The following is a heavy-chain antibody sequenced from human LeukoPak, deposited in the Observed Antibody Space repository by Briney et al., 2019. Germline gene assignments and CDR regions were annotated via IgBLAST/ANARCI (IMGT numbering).Heavy chain of an antibody. CDR1: GFTFSSYW. V-gene: IGHV3-74*01. J-gene: IGHJ4*02. CDR2: INSDGSST. Sequence: GGSLRLSCAASGFTFSSYWMHWVRQAPGKGLVWVSRINSDGSSTSYADSVKGRFTISRDNAKNTLYLQMNSLRAEDTAVYYCAPEVGYFDWFTNFDYWGQGTLVTVSS. CDR3: APEVGYFDWFTNFDY. D-gene: IGHD3-9*01.